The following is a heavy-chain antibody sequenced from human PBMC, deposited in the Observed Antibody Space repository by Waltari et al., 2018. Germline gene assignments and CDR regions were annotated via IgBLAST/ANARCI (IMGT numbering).Heavy chain of an antibody. CDR1: GGSISSSSYY. D-gene: IGHD5-18*01. V-gene: IGHV4-39*01. CDR3: ARQTWIQLWLYAFDI. Sequence: QLQLQESGPGLVKPSETLSLTCTVSGGSISSSSYYWGWIRQPPGKGLEWIGSIYYSGSTYYNPSLKSRGTISVDTSKNQFSLKLSSVTAADTAVYYCARQTWIQLWLYAFDIWGQGTMVTVSS. CDR2: IYYSGST. J-gene: IGHJ3*02.